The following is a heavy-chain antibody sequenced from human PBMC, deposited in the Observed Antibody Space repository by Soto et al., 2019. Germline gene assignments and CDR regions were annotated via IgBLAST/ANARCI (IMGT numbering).Heavy chain of an antibody. Sequence: GGSLRLSCAASGFTFSSYGMHWVRQAPGKGLEWVAVISYDGSNKYYADSVKGRFTISRDNSKNTLYLQMNSLRAEDTAVYYCAKERNTDDFWSGYYGYGVDAFDIWGQGTMVTVSS. CDR3: AKERNTDDFWSGYYGYGVDAFDI. CDR1: GFTFSSYG. V-gene: IGHV3-30*18. J-gene: IGHJ3*02. D-gene: IGHD3-3*01. CDR2: ISYDGSNK.